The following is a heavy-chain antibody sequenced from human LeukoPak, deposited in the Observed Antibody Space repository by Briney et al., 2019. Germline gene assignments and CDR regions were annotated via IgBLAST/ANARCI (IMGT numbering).Heavy chain of an antibody. J-gene: IGHJ4*02. V-gene: IGHV3-21*04. CDR1: GFTFSSYS. D-gene: IGHD5-24*01. CDR3: ASTPRDGYNLPFDY. Sequence: GGSLRLSCAASGFTFSSYSMNWVRQAPGKGLEWVSSISSSSSYIYYADSVKGRFTISRDNSKNTLYLQMNSLRAEDTAVYYCASTPRDGYNLPFDYWGQGTLVTVSS. CDR2: ISSSSSYI.